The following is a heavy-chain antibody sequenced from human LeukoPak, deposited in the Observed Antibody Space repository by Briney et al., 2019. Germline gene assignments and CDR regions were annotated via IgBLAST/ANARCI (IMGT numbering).Heavy chain of an antibody. V-gene: IGHV3-48*02. D-gene: IGHD3-22*01. CDR2: ISSGSSTI. Sequence: PGRSLGLSCAASEFTFSSYAMHWVRQAPGKGLEWVSYISSGSSTIYYADSVKGRFTISRDNAKNSLYLQMNSLRDEDTAVYYCASLGRLYYDSSGYYLDYWGQGALVTVSS. J-gene: IGHJ4*02. CDR3: ASLGRLYYDSSGYYLDY. CDR1: EFTFSSYA.